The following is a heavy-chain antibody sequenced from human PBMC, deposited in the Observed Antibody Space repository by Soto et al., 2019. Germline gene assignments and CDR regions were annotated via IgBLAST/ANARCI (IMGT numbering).Heavy chain of an antibody. CDR3: ARGRASGSYYLLDY. CDR1: GNTFTSYD. J-gene: IGHJ4*02. V-gene: IGHV1-8*01. D-gene: IGHD3-10*01. CDR2: INPNSGSI. Sequence: GASVKVSCKASGNTFTSYDINWVRQATGHGLEWMGWINPNSGSIGYAQKFQGRVTMTRDTAIRTAYMEVSRLRSDDTAVYYCARGRASGSYYLLDYWGQGTLVTVS.